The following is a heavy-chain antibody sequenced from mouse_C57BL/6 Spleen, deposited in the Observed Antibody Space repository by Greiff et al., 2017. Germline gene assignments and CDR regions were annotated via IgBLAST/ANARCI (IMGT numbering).Heavy chain of an antibody. Sequence: DVQLVESGGDLVKPGGSLKLSCAASGFTFSSYGMSWVRQTPDKRLEWVATISSGGSYTYYPDSVNGRFTISRDNAKNTLYLQMSSLKSEDTAMYYCARHGGSGPNFDYWGQGTTLTVSS. CDR3: ARHGGSGPNFDY. V-gene: IGHV5-6*01. CDR2: ISSGGSYT. J-gene: IGHJ2*01. CDR1: GFTFSSYG. D-gene: IGHD3-2*02.